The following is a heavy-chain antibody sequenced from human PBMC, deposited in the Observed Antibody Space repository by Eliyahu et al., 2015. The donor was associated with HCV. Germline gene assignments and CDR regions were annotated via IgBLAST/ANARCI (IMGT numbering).Heavy chain of an antibody. CDR2: KWYDGSNE. Sequence: QEQLVESGGGVVQPGRSLRXXCAASGFXFSRYGMHWVRQAPGKGLEWVAVKWYDGSNEYYADSVRGQFTISRDNSKNTLFLQMNSLRGEDTAVYYCVRNDYGDYGYFDLWGRGTLVTVSS. CDR3: VRNDYGDYGYFDL. J-gene: IGHJ2*01. V-gene: IGHV3-33*01. D-gene: IGHD4-17*01. CDR1: GFXFSRYG.